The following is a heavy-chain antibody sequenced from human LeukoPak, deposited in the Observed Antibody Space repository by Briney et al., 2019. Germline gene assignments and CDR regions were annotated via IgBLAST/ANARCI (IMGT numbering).Heavy chain of an antibody. Sequence: GALRLSCAASGFTFSSYWMSWVRQAPGKGLEWVANIKQDGSEKYYVDSVKGRFTISRDNAKNSLYLQMNSLRAEDTAVYYCARDLVVPADYYYYGMDVWGQGTTVTVSS. V-gene: IGHV3-7*01. CDR3: ARDLVVPADYYYYGMDV. CDR1: GFTFSSYW. J-gene: IGHJ6*02. CDR2: IKQDGSEK. D-gene: IGHD2-2*01.